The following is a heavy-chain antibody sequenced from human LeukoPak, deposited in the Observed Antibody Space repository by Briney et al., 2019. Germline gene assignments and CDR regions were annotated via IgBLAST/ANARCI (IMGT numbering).Heavy chain of an antibody. CDR1: GFTFSSYA. CDR2: ISGSGGST. CDR3: AKRDPTRDYYSSYMDV. D-gene: IGHD1-1*01. J-gene: IGHJ6*03. V-gene: IGHV3-23*01. Sequence: GGSLRLSCAASGFTFSSYAMSWVRQAPAKGLEWVSAISGSGGSTYYADSVKGRFTISRDNSKNTLYLQMNSLRAKDTAVYYCAKRDPTRDYYSSYMDVWGKGTTVTVSS.